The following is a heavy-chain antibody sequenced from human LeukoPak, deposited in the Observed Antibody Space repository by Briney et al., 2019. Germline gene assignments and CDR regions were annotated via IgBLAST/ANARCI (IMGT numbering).Heavy chain of an antibody. CDR3: ARGPSYASGWYPPYYYYYIDV. CDR1: GVSFSGYY. CDR2: INHSGTT. V-gene: IGHV4-34*01. Sequence: SETLSLTCAVYGVSFSGYYWSWIRQPPGKGLEWIGEINHSGTTNYNPSLKSRVTISVDKAKNQHLLRLTSVSAADTAVYYCARGPSYASGWYPPYYYYYIDVGAKRTRDSVSS. D-gene: IGHD6-19*01. J-gene: IGHJ6*03.